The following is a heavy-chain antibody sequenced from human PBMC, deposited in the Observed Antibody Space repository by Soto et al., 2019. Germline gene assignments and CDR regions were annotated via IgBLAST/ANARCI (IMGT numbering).Heavy chain of an antibody. J-gene: IGHJ4*02. Sequence: EVQLVESGGDLVQPGGSLRLSCVASGFTFNTYWMSWVRQAPGKGLEWVANIKEDGIDKYYVDSVKGRFTISRDNAKNLLYLQMNSLGAGDTAMYYCARFTRGSSGDYWGQGTLVTVSS. D-gene: IGHD6-25*01. CDR1: GFTFNTYW. CDR2: IKEDGIDK. V-gene: IGHV3-7*01. CDR3: ARFTRGSSGDY.